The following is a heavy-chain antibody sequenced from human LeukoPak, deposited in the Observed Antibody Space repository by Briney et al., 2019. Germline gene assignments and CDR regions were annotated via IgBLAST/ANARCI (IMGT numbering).Heavy chain of an antibody. CDR1: GFTFSSYN. D-gene: IGHD6-13*01. Sequence: GGSLRLSCAASGFTFSSYNMHWVRQAPGKGLEWVAVIYYDGSTTYYADSVKGRFTISRDNSMSTLYLQMNSLRAEDTAVYYCATGPQSAAAGIFDYWGQGTLVTVSS. CDR2: IYYDGSTT. CDR3: ATGPQSAAAGIFDY. V-gene: IGHV3-33*08. J-gene: IGHJ4*02.